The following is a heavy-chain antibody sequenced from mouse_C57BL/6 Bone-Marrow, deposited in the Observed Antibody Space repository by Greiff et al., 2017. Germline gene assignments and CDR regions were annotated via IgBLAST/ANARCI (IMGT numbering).Heavy chain of an antibody. CDR2: IDPENGDT. V-gene: IGHV14-4*01. CDR1: GFNIKDDY. Sequence: EVMLVESGAELVRPGASVKLSCTASGFNIKDDYMHWVKQRPEQGLEWIGWIDPENGDTEYASKFQGKATITADTSSNTAYMELRSLTSEDSAVYYCTRYSNYGAMDYWGQGTSVTVSS. D-gene: IGHD2-5*01. J-gene: IGHJ4*01. CDR3: TRYSNYGAMDY.